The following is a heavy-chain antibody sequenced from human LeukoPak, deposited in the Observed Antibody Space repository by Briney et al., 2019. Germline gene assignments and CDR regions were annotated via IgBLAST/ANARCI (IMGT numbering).Heavy chain of an antibody. CDR2: IQTSGST. V-gene: IGHV4-4*07. CDR3: ARRLAFYYYGSGTSFGYAFDI. Sequence: PSETLSLTCTVSGGSISSYYWSWIRQPAGKGLEWIGRIQTSGSTYYNPSLKSRVTISVDTSKNQFSLKLSSVTAADTAVYYCARRLAFYYYGSGTSFGYAFDIWGQGTMVTVSS. D-gene: IGHD3-10*01. J-gene: IGHJ3*02. CDR1: GGSISSYY.